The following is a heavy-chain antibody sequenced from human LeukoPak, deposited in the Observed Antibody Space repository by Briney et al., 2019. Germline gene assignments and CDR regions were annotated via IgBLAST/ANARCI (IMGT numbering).Heavy chain of an antibody. CDR1: GFTFSSYA. J-gene: IGHJ4*02. V-gene: IGHV3-23*01. CDR2: ISGGGGPT. CDR3: AKDPTYYSDTSGYYFDY. Sequence: GGSLRLSCAASGFTFSSYATGWVRQAPGKGLEWVSVISGGGGPTYYADSVKGRFTISRDNSKNTLYLQMTSLKADYKAVYFCAKDPTYYSDTSGYYFDYWGQGTLVAVSS. D-gene: IGHD3-22*01.